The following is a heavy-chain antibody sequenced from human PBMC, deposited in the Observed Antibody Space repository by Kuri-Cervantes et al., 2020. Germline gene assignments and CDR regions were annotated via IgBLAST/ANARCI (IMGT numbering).Heavy chain of an antibody. Sequence: GSLRLTCTVSGGSISSYYWGWIRQPPGKGLEWIGSIYYSGSTYYNPSLKSRVTISVDTSKNQFSLKLSSVTAADTAVYYCARRGLGVITSYWYFDLWGRGTLVTVSS. CDR1: GGSISSYY. V-gene: IGHV4-39*01. CDR3: ARRGLGVITSYWYFDL. J-gene: IGHJ2*01. CDR2: IYYSGST. D-gene: IGHD3-22*01.